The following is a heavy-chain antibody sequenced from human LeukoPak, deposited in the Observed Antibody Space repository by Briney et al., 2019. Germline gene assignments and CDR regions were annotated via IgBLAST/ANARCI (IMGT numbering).Heavy chain of an antibody. CDR3: AREFGAIYYFGY. V-gene: IGHV1-46*01. Sequence: ASVKVSCKASGYTFTSYYMHWVRQAPGQGLEWMGIINPSGGSTSYAQKFQGRVTMTRDMSTSTVYMELSSLRSEDTAVYYCAREFGAIYYFGYWGQGTLVTVSS. CDR1: GYTFTSYY. D-gene: IGHD3-16*01. J-gene: IGHJ4*02. CDR2: INPSGGST.